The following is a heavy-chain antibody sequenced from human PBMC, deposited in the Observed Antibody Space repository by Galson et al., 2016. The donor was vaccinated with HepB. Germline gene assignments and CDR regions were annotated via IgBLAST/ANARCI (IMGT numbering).Heavy chain of an antibody. CDR2: FYESGAT. V-gene: IGHV4-39*01. Sequence: SETLSLTCTASGGSRSSGTFSWGWIRQPPGKGLEWIGSFYESGATYHNPSLKSRVTISVNTSKNQFSRKLTSVSAAATAVSHCGIAPFTWGQGTLVTVSS. CDR3: GIAPFT. J-gene: IGHJ4*02. CDR1: GGSRSSGTFS.